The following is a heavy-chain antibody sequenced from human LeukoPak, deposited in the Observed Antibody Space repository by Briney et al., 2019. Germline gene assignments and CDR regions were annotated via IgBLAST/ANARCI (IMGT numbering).Heavy chain of an antibody. D-gene: IGHD3-10*01. CDR3: ARELYYYGSGSYYNIYYYYMGV. Sequence: PGGSLRLSCAVSGCNFNTFIMHWVRQAPGKGLEWVIFLWAGGPYGTEKFYADSVKVRFTISRDNSKNTLYLQMNSLRADDTAVYFCARELYYYGSGSYYNIYYYYMGVWGKRTTVTVSS. CDR2: LWAGGPYGTEK. V-gene: IGHV3-33*01. CDR1: GCNFNTFI. J-gene: IGHJ6*03.